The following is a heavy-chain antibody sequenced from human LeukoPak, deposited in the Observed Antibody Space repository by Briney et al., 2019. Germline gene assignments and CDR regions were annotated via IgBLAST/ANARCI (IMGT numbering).Heavy chain of an antibody. V-gene: IGHV4-61*02. Sequence: SETLSLTCIVSGASISSGNYYWTWIRQPAGKGLEWIGRLHTTGGTNYNPSFKSRLSISGDTSKNQFSLQLSSVTAADTAVYYCARYRYSGYDDAFDVWGQGTMVTVSS. J-gene: IGHJ3*01. D-gene: IGHD5-12*01. CDR1: GASISSGNYY. CDR3: ARYRYSGYDDAFDV. CDR2: LHTTGGT.